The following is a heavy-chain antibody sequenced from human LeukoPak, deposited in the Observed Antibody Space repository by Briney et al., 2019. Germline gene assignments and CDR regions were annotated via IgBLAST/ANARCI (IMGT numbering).Heavy chain of an antibody. V-gene: IGHV3-30*18. CDR2: ISYDGGNK. D-gene: IGHD1-26*01. CDR3: AKDQGSGSPLGDAFDI. J-gene: IGHJ3*02. Sequence: GGSLRLSCAASGFTFSSYGMHWVRQAPGKGLEWVAVISYDGGNKYYADSVKGRFTISRDNSKNTLYLQMNSLRAEDTAVYYCAKDQGSGSPLGDAFDIWGQGTMVTVSS. CDR1: GFTFSSYG.